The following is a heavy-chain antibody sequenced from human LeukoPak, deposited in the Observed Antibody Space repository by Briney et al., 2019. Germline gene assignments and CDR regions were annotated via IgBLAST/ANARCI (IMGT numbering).Heavy chain of an antibody. Sequence: SETLSLTCTVSGGSISSYYWSWIRQPPGKGLEWIGYIYYSGSTNYNPSLKSRVTISVDTSKNQFSLKLSSVTAADTAVYYCARLGGPDSSGSYWGQGTLVTVSS. D-gene: IGHD3-22*01. J-gene: IGHJ4*02. V-gene: IGHV4-59*01. CDR3: ARLGGPDSSGSY. CDR1: GGSISSYY. CDR2: IYYSGST.